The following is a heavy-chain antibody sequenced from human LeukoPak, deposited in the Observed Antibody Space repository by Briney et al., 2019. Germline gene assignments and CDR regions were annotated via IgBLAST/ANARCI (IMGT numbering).Heavy chain of an antibody. V-gene: IGHV1-46*03. J-gene: IGHJ4*02. CDR1: GYTFTSYY. CDR3: ARSDPAKLQFDY. CDR2: INPSGGST. D-gene: IGHD1-7*01. Sequence: ASVKVSCRASGYTFTSYYMDWVRQAPGQGLEWMGIINPSGGSTSYAQKFQGRVTMTRDTSTSTVYMELSSLRSEDTAVYYCARSDPAKLQFDYWGQGTLVTVSS.